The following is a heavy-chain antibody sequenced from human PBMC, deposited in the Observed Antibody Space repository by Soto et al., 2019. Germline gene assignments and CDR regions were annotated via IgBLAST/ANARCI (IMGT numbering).Heavy chain of an antibody. J-gene: IGHJ4*02. D-gene: IGHD5-18*01. CDR3: AKVHSALFLY. CDR2: VYYSGSP. V-gene: IGHV4-39*01. CDR1: GDSISSGSYS. Sequence: SETLSLTCIVSGDSISSGSYSWGGIRQPPGKGLEWIGSVYYSGSPYYNPSLQSRVTISLETSKNQFSLNLTSVTAADTAIYYCAKVHSALFLYWGPGALVTVSS.